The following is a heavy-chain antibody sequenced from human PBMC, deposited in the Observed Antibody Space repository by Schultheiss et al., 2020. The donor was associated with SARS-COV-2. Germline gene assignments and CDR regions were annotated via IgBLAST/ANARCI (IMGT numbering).Heavy chain of an antibody. D-gene: IGHD5-24*01. CDR2: IYFTGIT. CDR3: ARATRVESLFSVRGGSFDF. CDR1: GSSITGFF. Sequence: SETLSLTCSVSGSSITGFFWTWIRQPPGKGLDPIGNIYFTGITKYNPSLKSRVTISIDTSKNQFSLKLGSVTAADTAVYFCARATRVESLFSVRGGSFDFYVRGALVTVSS. V-gene: IGHV4-59*01. J-gene: IGHJ4*02.